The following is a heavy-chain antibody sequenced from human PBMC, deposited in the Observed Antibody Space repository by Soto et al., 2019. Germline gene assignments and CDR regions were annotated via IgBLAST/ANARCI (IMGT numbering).Heavy chain of an antibody. CDR3: ARETEPMGGPFDF. J-gene: IGHJ4*02. V-gene: IGHV1-69*06. CDR1: GDSFSSLS. Sequence: SVKVSCKASGDSFSSLSLNWVRQAPGQGLEWVGGIIPVVGTGTYAQKFQDRVTITADKSTSTVYMELTSLRSEDTAVYYCARETEPMGGPFDFCGQGTLVTVSS. D-gene: IGHD2-15*01. CDR2: IIPVVGTG.